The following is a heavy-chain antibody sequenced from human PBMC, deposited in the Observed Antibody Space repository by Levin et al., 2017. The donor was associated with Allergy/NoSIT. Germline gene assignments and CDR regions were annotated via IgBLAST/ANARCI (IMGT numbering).Heavy chain of an antibody. J-gene: IGHJ6*02. D-gene: IGHD2-2*01. V-gene: IGHV4-59*08. CDR2: IYYSGST. CDR1: GGSISRHY. CDR3: ARHPLRYCTGTSCPAYGMDV. Sequence: ASETLSLTCIVSGGSISRHYWSWTRQPPGKGLEWIGYIYYSGSTNYNPSLKSRVTISVDTSNNQFSLKLSSVTAADTAVYYCARHPLRYCTGTSCPAYGMDVWGQGTTVTVS.